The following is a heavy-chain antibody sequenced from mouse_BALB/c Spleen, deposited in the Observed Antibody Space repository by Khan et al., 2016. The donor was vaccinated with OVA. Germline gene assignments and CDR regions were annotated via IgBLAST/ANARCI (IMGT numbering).Heavy chain of an antibody. CDR3: TRSGWAAFAY. J-gene: IGHJ3*01. Sequence: QVQLQQPGAELVKPGASVKLSCKASGYTFTSYYIYWVKQRPGQGLEWIGGINPSNGGTYFNEKFESKATLTVDKSSSTAFMKVSSLTSEDSAVYYFTRSGWAAFAYWGQGTLVTVSA. CDR2: INPSNGGT. V-gene: IGHV1S81*02. D-gene: IGHD1-1*02. CDR1: GYTFTSYY.